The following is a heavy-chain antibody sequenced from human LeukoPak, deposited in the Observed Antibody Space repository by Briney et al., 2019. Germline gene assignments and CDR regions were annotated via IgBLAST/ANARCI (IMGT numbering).Heavy chain of an antibody. J-gene: IGHJ4*02. CDR3: ARGGFPSYNGLTGYYGDYFDS. Sequence: GGSLRLSCAASGFTFSDYWMNWVRQAPGKRPEWVANIKQDGREKYYLDSVRGRFTISRDNAKNSLYLQMNSLGAADTAMYYCARGGFPSYNGLTGYYGDYFDSWGQGALVTVSS. CDR1: GFTFSDYW. D-gene: IGHD3-9*01. V-gene: IGHV3-7*01. CDR2: IKQDGREK.